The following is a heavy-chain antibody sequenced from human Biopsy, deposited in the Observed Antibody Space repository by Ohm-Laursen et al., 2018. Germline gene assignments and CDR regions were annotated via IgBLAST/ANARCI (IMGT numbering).Heavy chain of an antibody. CDR3: ARHSFGSGRDF. CDR2: IYHTGIT. J-gene: IGHJ4*02. CDR1: DGSISNIINY. D-gene: IGHD3-10*01. Sequence: GTLSLTCTVTDGSISNIINYWGWIRQPLGKGLGWLGSIYHTGITDYNPSLKSRVTISVDTSNNQFSLKLSSLTAADTAVYYCARHSFGSGRDFWGQGTLVTVSS. V-gene: IGHV4-39*01.